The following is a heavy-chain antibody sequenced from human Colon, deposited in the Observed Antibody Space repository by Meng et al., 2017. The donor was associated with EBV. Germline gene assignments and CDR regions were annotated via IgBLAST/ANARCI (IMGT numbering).Heavy chain of an antibody. CDR1: GCTFSHYA. J-gene: IGHJ5*02. CDR2: MHSGGTT. CDR3: ARENNRAFDH. Sequence: LWESGGGRVQPGWSLRLSCVGSGCTFSHYAVSWVRQAPGKGLQWVSGMHSGGTTHYADSVKGRFTISRDTSKNTLSLQMNSLRAEDTAVHYCARENNRAFDHWGQGTLVTVSS. D-gene: IGHD1/OR15-1a*01. V-gene: IGHV3-23*01.